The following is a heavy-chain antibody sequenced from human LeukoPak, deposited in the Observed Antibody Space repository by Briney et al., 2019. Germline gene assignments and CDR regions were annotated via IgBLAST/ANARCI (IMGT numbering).Heavy chain of an antibody. J-gene: IGHJ3*02. CDR3: ANQVGGIFAFDI. CDR2: ISGGGNT. CDR1: GFTFSTYA. Sequence: RGSLRLSCAASGFTFSTYAISWVRQAPGKGLDWVSSISGGGNTCYSDSVRGRFTVSRDNSKSTEYLQMNSLRAEDTAVYYCANQVGGIFAFDIWGQGTMVTVS. D-gene: IGHD2/OR15-2a*01. V-gene: IGHV3-23*01.